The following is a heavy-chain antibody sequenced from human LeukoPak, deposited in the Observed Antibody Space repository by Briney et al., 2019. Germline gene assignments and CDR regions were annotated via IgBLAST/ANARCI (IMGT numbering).Heavy chain of an antibody. CDR1: GFTFSSYS. Sequence: GGSLRLSCAASGFTFSSYSMNWVRQAPGKGLEWVSSISSSSSYIYYADSVKGRFTISRDNSKNTLYLQMHSLGAEDTAIYYCAKDRRLPWDYFDSWGQGTQVTVSS. CDR3: AKDRRLPWDYFDS. V-gene: IGHV3-21*04. D-gene: IGHD5-12*01. J-gene: IGHJ4*02. CDR2: ISSSSSYI.